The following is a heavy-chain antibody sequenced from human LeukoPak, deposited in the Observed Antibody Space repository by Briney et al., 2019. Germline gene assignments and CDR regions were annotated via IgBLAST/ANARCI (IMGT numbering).Heavy chain of an antibody. CDR1: GFTFSSYN. D-gene: IGHD3-22*01. J-gene: IGHJ4*02. CDR3: ARGGSSGYYYADFDY. Sequence: HSGGSLRLSCAASGFTFSSYNMNWVRQAPGKGLEWVSYISNSGSTIYYADSMKGRFTISRDNAKNSLYLQMNSLRAEDTAVYYCARGGSSGYYYADFDYWGQGTLVTVSS. CDR2: ISNSGSTI. V-gene: IGHV3-48*04.